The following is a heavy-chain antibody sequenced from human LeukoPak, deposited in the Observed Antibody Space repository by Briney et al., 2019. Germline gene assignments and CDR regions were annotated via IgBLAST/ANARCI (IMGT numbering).Heavy chain of an antibody. CDR3: ARDSLRFFDYYAFDV. D-gene: IGHD3-9*01. CDR1: GFTFSSYR. V-gene: IGHV3-21*04. J-gene: IGHJ3*01. CDR2: NSRRNNYI. Sequence: GGSLRLSCAASGFTFSSYRMNWLRQARGKVLEGGASNSRRNNYIYYADSVKGRFTISSDNAKNSLYLKMNSLRDEDTAVYYCARDSLRFFDYYAFDVWGQGTMVTVS.